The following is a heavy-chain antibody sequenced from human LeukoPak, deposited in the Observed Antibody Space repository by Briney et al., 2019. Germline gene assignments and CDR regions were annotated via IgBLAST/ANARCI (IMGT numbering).Heavy chain of an antibody. CDR1: GGSFSGYY. Sequence: SETLSLTCAVYGGSFSGYYWSWIRQPPGKGLEWIGEINHSGSTNYNPSLKSRVTISVDTSKNQFSLTLSSVTAADTAVYYCARIRDSSWDPFYYWGQGTLVTVSS. V-gene: IGHV4-34*01. J-gene: IGHJ4*02. D-gene: IGHD6-13*01. CDR3: ARIRDSSWDPFYY. CDR2: INHSGST.